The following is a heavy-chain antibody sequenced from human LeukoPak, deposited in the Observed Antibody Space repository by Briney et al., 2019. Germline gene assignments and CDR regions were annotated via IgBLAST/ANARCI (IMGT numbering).Heavy chain of an antibody. CDR2: ILGSGGST. CDR3: AKWGDYDVLTGYYVPDY. CDR1: GFTFSNYA. J-gene: IGHJ4*02. D-gene: IGHD3-9*01. V-gene: IGHV3-23*01. Sequence: PGGSLRLSCAASGFTFSNYAMSWVRPAPGKGLEWVSDILGSGGSTYYADSVKGRFTVSRDNSKSTLCLQMNSLRAEDTALYYCAKWGDYDVLTGYYVPDYWGQGTLVTVSS.